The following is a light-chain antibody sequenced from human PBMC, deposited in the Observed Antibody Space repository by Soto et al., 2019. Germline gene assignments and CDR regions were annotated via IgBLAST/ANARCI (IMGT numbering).Light chain of an antibody. CDR3: AAWDDSLSGGV. CDR2: RNN. V-gene: IGLV1-47*01. J-gene: IGLJ3*02. CDR1: SSNIGSNY. Sequence: QSVLTQPPSASGTPGQRVTISCSGSSSNIGSNYVYWYQQLPGTAPKLLIYRNNHRPSGVPDRFSGSTSGTSASLAISGPRSEDEADYYCAAWDDSLSGGVFGGGTKLTVL.